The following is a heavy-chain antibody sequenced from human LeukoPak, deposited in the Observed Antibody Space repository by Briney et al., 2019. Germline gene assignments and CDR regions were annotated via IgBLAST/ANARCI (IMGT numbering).Heavy chain of an antibody. CDR3: AKGRNREIPAGDY. CDR1: GFTFSNYG. D-gene: IGHD6-13*01. CDR2: IRYDGSNK. V-gene: IGHV3-30*02. Sequence: PGGSLRLSCAASGFTFSNYGMHWVRQAPGKGLEWVAFIRYDGSNKYYADSVKGRFTISRDNSKNTLYLQMNSLRAEDTAVHYCAKGRNREIPAGDYWGQGTLVTVSS. J-gene: IGHJ4*02.